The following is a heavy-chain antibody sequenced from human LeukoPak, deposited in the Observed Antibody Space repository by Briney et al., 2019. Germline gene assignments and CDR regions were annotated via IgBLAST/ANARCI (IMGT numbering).Heavy chain of an antibody. CDR1: GYTFTSYG. Sequence: ASVKVSCKASGYTFTSYGISWVRQAPGQGVEWMGWISAYNGNTNYAQKLQGRVTMTTDTSTSTAYMELRSLRSDDTAVYYCARGNTMVRGVISPSVGAFDIWGQGTMVTVSS. D-gene: IGHD3-10*01. J-gene: IGHJ3*02. CDR3: ARGNTMVRGVISPSVGAFDI. CDR2: ISAYNGNT. V-gene: IGHV1-18*01.